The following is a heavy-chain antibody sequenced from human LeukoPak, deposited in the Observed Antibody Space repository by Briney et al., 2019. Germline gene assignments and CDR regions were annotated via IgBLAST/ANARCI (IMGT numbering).Heavy chain of an antibody. V-gene: IGHV3-23*01. CDR3: AKDLINRIEAVGPIDY. J-gene: IGHJ4*02. CDR2: VSGGGGRT. D-gene: IGHD6-13*01. Sequence: GRSLRLSCAASGFSFTTYAMSWVRQAPGKGLEWVSTVSGGGGRTFYADSVKGRFTISKDNTKKILYLQMSSLRAEDTAVYYCAKDLINRIEAVGPIDYWGQGTLVTVSS. CDR1: GFSFTTYA.